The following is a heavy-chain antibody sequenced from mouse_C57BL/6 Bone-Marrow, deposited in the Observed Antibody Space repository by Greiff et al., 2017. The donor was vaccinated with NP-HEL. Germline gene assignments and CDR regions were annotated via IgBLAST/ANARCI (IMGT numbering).Heavy chain of an antibody. CDR1: GYTFTSYW. J-gene: IGHJ1*01. V-gene: IGHV1-53*01. CDR2: INPNNGGT. Sequence: QVQLQQPGAELVKPGASVKLSCKASGYTFTSYWMHWVKQRPGQGLEWIGNINPNNGGTNYNEKFKSKATLTVDKSSSTAYMQLSSLTSEDSAVYYGARDRGRGYWYFDVWGQGTTVTVSS. CDR3: ARDRGRGYWYFDV.